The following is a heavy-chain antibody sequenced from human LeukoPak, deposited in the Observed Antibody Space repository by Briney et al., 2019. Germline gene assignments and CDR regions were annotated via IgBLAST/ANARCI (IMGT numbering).Heavy chain of an antibody. V-gene: IGHV3-23*01. CDR2: ISGSGGST. J-gene: IGHJ4*02. Sequence: GGSLRLSCPASRFMFSSFSINWVRPAPGKGLEWVSAISGSGGSTYYADSVKGRFTISRDNDKNTLYLKMHSRRARAEAVYDCERGEVPRPVGSGGGYFDHWGQGTLVTVSS. D-gene: IGHD3-10*01. CDR1: RFMFSSFS. CDR3: ERGEVPRPVGSGGGYFDH.